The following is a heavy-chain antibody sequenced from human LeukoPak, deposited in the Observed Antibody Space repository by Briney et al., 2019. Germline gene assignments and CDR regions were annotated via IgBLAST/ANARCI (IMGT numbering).Heavy chain of an antibody. D-gene: IGHD3-9*01. CDR2: IYHSGST. CDR1: GGSISSSNW. CDR3: ARDRAYDILTGYYDDAFDI. J-gene: IGHJ3*02. V-gene: IGHV4-4*02. Sequence: SGTLSLTCAVSGGSISSSNWWSWVRQSPGKGLEWIGEIYHSGSTNYNPSLKSRVTISVDKSKNQFSLKLSSVTAADTAVYYCARDRAYDILTGYYDDAFDIWGQGTMVTVSS.